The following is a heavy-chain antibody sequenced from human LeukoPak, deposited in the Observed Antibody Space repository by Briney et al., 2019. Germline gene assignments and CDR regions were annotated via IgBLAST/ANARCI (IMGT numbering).Heavy chain of an antibody. CDR3: ARARREMVDY. V-gene: IGHV4-38-2*02. CDR2: IYHSGST. Sequence: SETLSLTCTVSGYSISSGYYWGWIRQPPGKGLEWIGSIYHSGSTYYNPSLKSRVTISVDTSKNQFSLKLSSVTAAATAVYYCARARREMVDYWGQGTLVTVSS. CDR1: GYSISSGYY. D-gene: IGHD5-24*01. J-gene: IGHJ4*02.